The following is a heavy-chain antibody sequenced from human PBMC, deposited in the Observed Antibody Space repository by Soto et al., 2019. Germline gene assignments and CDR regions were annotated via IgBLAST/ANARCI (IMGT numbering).Heavy chain of an antibody. V-gene: IGHV1-2*04. CDR1: GYTFTGYY. CDR3: ARGIAAAAARGMDV. D-gene: IGHD6-13*01. J-gene: IGHJ6*02. Sequence: ASVKVSCKASGYTFTGYYMHWVRQAPGQGLEWMGWINPNSGGTNYAQKFRGWVTMTRDTSISTAYMELSRLRSDDTAVYYCARGIAAAAARGMDVWGQWTTVTV. CDR2: INPNSGGT.